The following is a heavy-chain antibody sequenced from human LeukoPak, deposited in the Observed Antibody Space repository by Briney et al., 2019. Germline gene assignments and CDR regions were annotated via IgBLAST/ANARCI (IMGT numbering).Heavy chain of an antibody. Sequence: GGSLRLSCAASGFTFSSFWMHWVRQAPGKGLVWVSRINSGGSSTSYADSVKGRFTISRDNAKNTLYLQMNSLRAEDTAVYYCARDMGTARTYYYDSSDYYYSRNYFDYWGQGTLVTVSS. V-gene: IGHV3-74*01. CDR2: INSGGSST. CDR1: GFTFSSFW. D-gene: IGHD3-22*01. J-gene: IGHJ4*02. CDR3: ARDMGTARTYYYDSSDYYYSRNYFDY.